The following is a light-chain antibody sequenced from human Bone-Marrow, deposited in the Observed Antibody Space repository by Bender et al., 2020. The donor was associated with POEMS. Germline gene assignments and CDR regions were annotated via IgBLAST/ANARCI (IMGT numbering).Light chain of an antibody. Sequence: QSALTQPASVSGSPGQSITISCTGTSSDVGSYNLVSWYQQHPGKAPKLMIYEGSKRPSGVSNRFSGSQSGNTASLTISGLQAEDEADYYCCSYAVSSTYVLGTGTKVTV. CDR2: EGS. CDR1: SSDVGSYNL. CDR3: CSYAVSSTYV. J-gene: IGLJ1*01. V-gene: IGLV2-23*01.